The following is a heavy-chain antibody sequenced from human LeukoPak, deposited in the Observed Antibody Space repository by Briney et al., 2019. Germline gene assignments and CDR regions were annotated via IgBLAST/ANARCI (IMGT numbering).Heavy chain of an antibody. CDR3: ARERGGNSPLDY. J-gene: IGHJ4*02. D-gene: IGHD1/OR15-1a*01. Sequence: ASVKVSCKASGYTFTSYYMHWVRQAPGQGLEWMGWINPNSGGTNYAQKFQGRVTMTRDTSISTAYMELSRLRSDDTAVYYCARERGGNSPLDYWGQGTLVTVSS. CDR1: GYTFTSYY. CDR2: INPNSGGT. V-gene: IGHV1-2*02.